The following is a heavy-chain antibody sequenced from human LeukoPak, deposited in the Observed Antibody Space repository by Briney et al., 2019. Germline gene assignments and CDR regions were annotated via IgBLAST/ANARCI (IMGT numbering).Heavy chain of an antibody. Sequence: SQTLSLTCALSGDSVSSNSAAWNWIRQSPLRGLEWLGRTYCRSKWFSDYAVSVKSRLTINPDTSKNQFSLQLNSVTPEDTAVYYCARQYRSLFDFWGQGTLVTVSS. J-gene: IGHJ4*02. CDR3: ARQYRSLFDF. V-gene: IGHV6-1*01. CDR2: TYCRSKWFS. D-gene: IGHD6-6*01. CDR1: GDSVSSNSAA.